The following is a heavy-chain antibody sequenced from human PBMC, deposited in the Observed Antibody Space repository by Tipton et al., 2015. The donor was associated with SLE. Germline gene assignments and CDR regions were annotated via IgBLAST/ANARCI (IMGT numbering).Heavy chain of an antibody. CDR3: AQAHLWGSYRYASDI. CDR1: GGSFSGYY. D-gene: IGHD3-16*02. Sequence: LRLFCAVYGGSFSGYYWSWIRQPPGKGLEWIGEINHGGSTNYNPSLKSRVTISVDTSKNQFSLKLSSVTAADTAVYYCAQAHLWGSYRYASDIWGQGTMVTVSS. J-gene: IGHJ3*02. CDR2: INHGGST. V-gene: IGHV4-34*01.